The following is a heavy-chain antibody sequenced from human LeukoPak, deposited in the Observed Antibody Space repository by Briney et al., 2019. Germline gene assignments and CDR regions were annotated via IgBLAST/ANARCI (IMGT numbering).Heavy chain of an antibody. V-gene: IGHV4-59*01. CDR2: IYYSGST. CDR1: GGSISSYY. J-gene: IGHJ6*03. Sequence: PSETLSLTCTVSGGSISSYYWSWIRQPPGKGLEWVGYIYYSGSTNYNPSLKSRVTISVDTSKNQFSLKLSSVTAADTAVYYCARVPYSSSWWGSYYYYYMDVWGKGTTVTVSS. D-gene: IGHD6-13*01. CDR3: ARVPYSSSWWGSYYYYYMDV.